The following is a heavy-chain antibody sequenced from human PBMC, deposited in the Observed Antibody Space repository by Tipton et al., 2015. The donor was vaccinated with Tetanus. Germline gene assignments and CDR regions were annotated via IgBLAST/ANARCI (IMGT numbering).Heavy chain of an antibody. Sequence: QLVQSGGGLVQPGVSLRLSCAASGFTFSNYWMSWVRQPPGKELEWIGYIYYLGNTAYNPSLQSRVSMSVDTSKKQFSLRLNSVAAADTAIYYCARTAIFGVITYRAFDLWGLGTMVTVSS. CDR2: IYYLGNT. V-gene: IGHV4-59*01. D-gene: IGHD3-3*01. CDR3: ARTAIFGVITYRAFDL. J-gene: IGHJ3*01. CDR1: GFTFSNYW.